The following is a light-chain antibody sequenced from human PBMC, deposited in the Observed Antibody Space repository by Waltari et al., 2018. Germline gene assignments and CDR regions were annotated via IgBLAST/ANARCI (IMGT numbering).Light chain of an antibody. CDR1: QSLLHSNGYNY. V-gene: IGKV2-28*01. J-gene: IGKJ2*01. CDR2: LGS. CDR3: MQILQPART. Sequence: DILMTQSPLSLPVTHGEPASISCRSSQSLLHSNGYNYLGWYLQKPVQSPQVLIYLGSNRASGVPDRFSGSGSGTDFTLNISRVEAEDVGVYYCMQILQPARTFGQGTRLEIK.